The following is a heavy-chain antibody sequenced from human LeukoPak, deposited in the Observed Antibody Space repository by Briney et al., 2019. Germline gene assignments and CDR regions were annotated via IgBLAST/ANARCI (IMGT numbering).Heavy chain of an antibody. CDR2: MFHSGST. J-gene: IGHJ4*02. V-gene: IGHV4-38-2*02. Sequence: SETLSLTCTVSGYSISSGHYWAWIRQSPEKGLEWIASMFHSGSTYYNPSLKSRVTISVDTSKNQFSLKLSSVTAADTAVYYCARQVSYYDILTGYFDYWGQGTLVTVSS. D-gene: IGHD3-9*01. CDR1: GYSISSGHY. CDR3: ARQVSYYDILTGYFDY.